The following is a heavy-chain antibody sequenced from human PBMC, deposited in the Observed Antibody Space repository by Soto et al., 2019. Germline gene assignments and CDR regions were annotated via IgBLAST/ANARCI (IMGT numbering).Heavy chain of an antibody. CDR3: ARAETSGIHYFDY. J-gene: IGHJ4*02. CDR1: GDSVNSYY. CDR2: VYYSGST. V-gene: IGHV4-59*02. D-gene: IGHD6-13*01. Sequence: SETLSLTCTVTGDSVNSYYWSWMRQPPGKGLECMGYVYYSGSTNYNPSLKSRVTISVDTSKNQISLRLKSVTAADTAVNHCARAETSGIHYFDYWGQGSLVTVSS.